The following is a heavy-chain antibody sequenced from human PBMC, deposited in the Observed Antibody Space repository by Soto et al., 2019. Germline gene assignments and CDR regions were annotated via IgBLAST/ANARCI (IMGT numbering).Heavy chain of an antibody. V-gene: IGHV1-8*01. CDR2: MNPKSGNT. J-gene: IGHJ3*02. CDR3: ARGVPHPAYYDFWSGYPVAFDI. D-gene: IGHD3-3*01. CDR1: GYTFTSYD. Sequence: GASVKVSCKASGYTFTSYDINWVRQATGQGLERMGWMNPKSGNTGYAQKFQGRVTMTRNTSISTAYMELSSLRSEDTAVYYCARGVPHPAYYDFWSGYPVAFDIWGQGTMVTVSS.